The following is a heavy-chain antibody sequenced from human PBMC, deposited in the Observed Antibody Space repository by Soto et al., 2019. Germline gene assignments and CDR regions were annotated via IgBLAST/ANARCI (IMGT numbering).Heavy chain of an antibody. CDR1: GGTFSSYA. D-gene: IGHD2-15*01. J-gene: IGHJ6*02. Sequence: SVKVSCKASGGTFSSYAISWVRQAPGQGLEWMGGIIPIFGTANYAQKFQGRVTITADKSKSTAYMELRSLRSEDTAVYYCAREGYCSGGSCPSAHYGMDVWGQGTTVTSP. CDR3: AREGYCSGGSCPSAHYGMDV. V-gene: IGHV1-69*06. CDR2: IIPIFGTA.